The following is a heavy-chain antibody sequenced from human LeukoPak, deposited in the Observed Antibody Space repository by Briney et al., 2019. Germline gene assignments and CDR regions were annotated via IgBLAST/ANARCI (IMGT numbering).Heavy chain of an antibody. CDR3: ARLGTGYSSSWLPYYFDY. V-gene: IGHV3-20*04. D-gene: IGHD6-13*01. CDR2: INCNGGST. Sequence: AGGSLRLSCAASGFTFDDYGMSWVRQAPGKGLEWVSGINCNGGSTGYAASVKGRFTISRDNAKNSLYLQMNSLRAEDTALYYCARLGTGYSSSWLPYYFDYWGQGTLVTVSA. CDR1: GFTFDDYG. J-gene: IGHJ4*02.